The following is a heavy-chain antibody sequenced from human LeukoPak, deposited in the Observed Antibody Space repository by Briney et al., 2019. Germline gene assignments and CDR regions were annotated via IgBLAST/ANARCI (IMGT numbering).Heavy chain of an antibody. V-gene: IGHV4-34*01. Sequence: SETLSLTCAVYGGSFSDYFWSWVRQPPGRGLVWLGEINQRGSSTYNPSLKSRVTMSVDTSKNQLSLKMTSVTAADTAVYYCASIHQVRGSHTFDIWGQGTMVTVSS. CDR3: ASIHQVRGSHTFDI. CDR1: GGSFSDYF. CDR2: INQRGSS. J-gene: IGHJ3*02. D-gene: IGHD2-21*01.